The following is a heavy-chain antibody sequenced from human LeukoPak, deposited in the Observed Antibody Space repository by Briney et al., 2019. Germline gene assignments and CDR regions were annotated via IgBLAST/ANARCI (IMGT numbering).Heavy chain of an antibody. V-gene: IGHV3-74*01. D-gene: IGHD1-26*01. J-gene: IGHJ4*02. CDR2: INKDGSVT. CDR1: GFTFSSYA. CDR3: VKVRGRARVGYFDY. Sequence: GGSLRLSCAASGFTFSSYAVTWVRQAPGKGLVWVSRINKDGSVTDYAESVKGRFSISRDNAKNTLYLQMNSLRVEDTAIYYCVKVRGRARVGYFDYWGQGTLVTVSS.